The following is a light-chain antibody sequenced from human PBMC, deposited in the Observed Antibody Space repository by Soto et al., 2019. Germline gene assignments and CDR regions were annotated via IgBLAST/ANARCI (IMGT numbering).Light chain of an antibody. J-gene: IGKJ4*01. CDR2: AAS. V-gene: IGKV1D-12*01. CDR3: QKANSFPLT. CDR1: QSISSW. Sequence: DIQMTESPSSVSASVVDRVTITCRASQSISSWLAWYQQKPGKAPTLLINAASTLQSGVPTRFSGSGSGTDSTLTMRSLKPEDFATYYCQKANSFPLTIGGGTKVDI.